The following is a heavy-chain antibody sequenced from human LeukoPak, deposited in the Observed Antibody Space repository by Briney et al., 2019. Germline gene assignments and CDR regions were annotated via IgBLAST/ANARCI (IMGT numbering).Heavy chain of an antibody. D-gene: IGHD6-19*01. CDR1: GDSVSRDSIA. Sequence: SQTLSLTCVISGDSVSRDSIAWNWLRQSPSRGLEWLGRTYYKSAWYNDYSVSVKGRMTINPDTSKNQFSLQLNSVTPEDTAVYYCARGTGWPQFDYWGQGTLVAVSS. J-gene: IGHJ4*02. CDR3: ARGTGWPQFDY. V-gene: IGHV6-1*01. CDR2: TYYKSAWYN.